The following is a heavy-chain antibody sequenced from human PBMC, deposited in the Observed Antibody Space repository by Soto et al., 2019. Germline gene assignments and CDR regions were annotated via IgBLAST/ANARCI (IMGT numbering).Heavy chain of an antibody. Sequence: SGPTLVNPTQTLTLTCTFSGFSLSTSGMCVRWIRQPPGKALEWLALIDWDDDKYYSTSLKTRLTISKDTSKNQVVLTMTNMDPVDTATYYCARSYCSSTSRHPGWFDPWGQGTLVTVSS. CDR3: ARSYCSSTSRHPGWFDP. D-gene: IGHD2-2*01. CDR1: GFSLSTSGMC. J-gene: IGHJ5*02. CDR2: IDWDDDK. V-gene: IGHV2-70*01.